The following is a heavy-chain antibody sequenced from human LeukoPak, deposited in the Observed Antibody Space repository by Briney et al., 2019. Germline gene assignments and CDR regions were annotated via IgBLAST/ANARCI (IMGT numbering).Heavy chain of an antibody. CDR3: ARTAMGPWGYFDY. D-gene: IGHD5-18*01. V-gene: IGHV4-38-2*01. J-gene: IGHJ4*02. CDR2: IYHSGST. CDR1: GYFISSGYY. Sequence: SETLSLTCAVSGYFISSGYYWGWIRQPPGKGLEWIGSIYHSGSTYYNPSLKSRVTISVDTSKNQFSLKLRSVTAADTAVYYCARTAMGPWGYFDYWGQGTLVTVSS.